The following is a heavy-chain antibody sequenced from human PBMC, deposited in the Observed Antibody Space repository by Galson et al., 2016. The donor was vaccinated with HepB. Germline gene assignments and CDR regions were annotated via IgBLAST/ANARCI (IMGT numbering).Heavy chain of an antibody. Sequence: SLRLSCAASGFSFSSYGMHWVRQAPGKGLEWVAVISYDGNDKYYADSVKGRFTISRDNSKNTLNLQMNSLRAEDTAVYYRAKGDSDFDPWGQGNLVTVPT. CDR2: ISYDGNDK. D-gene: IGHD2-15*01. V-gene: IGHV3-30*18. CDR1: GFSFSSYG. J-gene: IGHJ5*02. CDR3: AKGDSDFDP.